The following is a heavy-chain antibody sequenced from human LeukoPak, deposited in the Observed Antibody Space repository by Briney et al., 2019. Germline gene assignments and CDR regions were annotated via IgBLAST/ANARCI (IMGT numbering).Heavy chain of an antibody. Sequence: SETLSLTCAVYGGSFSGYYWSWIRQPPGKGLEWIGEINHSGSTNYNPSLKSRVTISVDTSKNQFSLKLSSVTAADTAVCYCARGRRTGHTYYFDYWGQGTLVTVSS. CDR2: INHSGST. CDR1: GGSFSGYY. J-gene: IGHJ4*02. V-gene: IGHV4-34*01. CDR3: ARGRRTGHTYYFDY. D-gene: IGHD3/OR15-3a*01.